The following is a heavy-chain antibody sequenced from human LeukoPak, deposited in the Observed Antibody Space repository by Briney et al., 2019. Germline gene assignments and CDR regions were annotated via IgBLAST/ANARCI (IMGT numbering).Heavy chain of an antibody. J-gene: IGHJ4*02. CDR3: AKGSTVTTGPGY. V-gene: IGHV3-23*01. Sequence: GGSLRLSCAASGFTFSSYAMSWVRQAPAKGLEWVSAISGSGGSTYYADSVKGRFTISRDNSKNTLYLQMNSLRAEDTAVYYCAKGSTVTTGPGYWGQGTLVTVSS. D-gene: IGHD4-17*01. CDR1: GFTFSSYA. CDR2: ISGSGGST.